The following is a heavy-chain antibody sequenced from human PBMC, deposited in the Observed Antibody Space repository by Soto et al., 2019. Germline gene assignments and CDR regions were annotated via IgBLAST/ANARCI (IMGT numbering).Heavy chain of an antibody. V-gene: IGHV3-23*01. CDR2: ISGSGGST. CDR3: AKVGYSSSWYPIDY. Sequence: GGSLRLSCAASGFTFSSYAMSWVRQAPGKGLEWVSAISGSGGSTYYADSVKGRFTISRDNSKNTLYLQMNSLRAEDTAVYYCAKVGYSSSWYPIDYWGQGTLVTVSS. D-gene: IGHD6-13*01. CDR1: GFTFSSYA. J-gene: IGHJ4*02.